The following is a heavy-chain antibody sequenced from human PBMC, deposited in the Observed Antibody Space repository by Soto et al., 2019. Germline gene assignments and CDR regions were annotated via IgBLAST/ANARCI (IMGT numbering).Heavy chain of an antibody. CDR2: ISSSSSYI. J-gene: IGHJ4*02. Sequence: GGSLRLSCAASGFTFSSYSMNWVRQAPGKGLEWVSSISSSSSYIYYADSVKGRFTISRDNAKNSLYLQMNSLRAEDTAVYYCARETSYDILTGYSTFDYWGQGTLVTVSS. V-gene: IGHV3-21*01. D-gene: IGHD3-9*01. CDR1: GFTFSSYS. CDR3: ARETSYDILTGYSTFDY.